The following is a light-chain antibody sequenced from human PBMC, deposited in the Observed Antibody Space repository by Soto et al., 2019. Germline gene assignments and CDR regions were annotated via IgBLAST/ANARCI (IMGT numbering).Light chain of an antibody. J-gene: IGKJ1*01. Sequence: DIQMTQSPSSVSASVGYRVTITCRASQDINNWLAWYQQKPGKAPKLLIYAASSLHSGVPARFSGSGSGTYFSLTISSLQPEDFAAYYCQQTLSFPWGLGQGTKGEIK. CDR1: QDINNW. CDR2: AAS. CDR3: QQTLSFPWG. V-gene: IGKV1-12*01.